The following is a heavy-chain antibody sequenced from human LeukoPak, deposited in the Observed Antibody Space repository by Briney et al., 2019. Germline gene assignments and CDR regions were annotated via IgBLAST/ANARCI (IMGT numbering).Heavy chain of an antibody. Sequence: GGSLRLSCAPSGFTFTSYGMYWVRHAPGKGLEWVSYISSSSSTIYYANSVKGRFTISRDHAKNSLYLQMNSLRDEDTAVYYCARAASSWSRGPNWFDPWGQGTLVTVSS. J-gene: IGHJ5*02. V-gene: IGHV3-48*02. D-gene: IGHD6-13*01. CDR1: GFTFTSYG. CDR3: ARAASSWSRGPNWFDP. CDR2: ISSSSSTI.